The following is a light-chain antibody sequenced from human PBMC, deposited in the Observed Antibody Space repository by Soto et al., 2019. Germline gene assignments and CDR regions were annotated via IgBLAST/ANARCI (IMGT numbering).Light chain of an antibody. CDR1: QSISSW. V-gene: IGKV1-5*03. J-gene: IGKJ2*01. CDR3: QQYNSYSYT. CDR2: KAS. Sequence: DIQMTQSPSTLSASVGDRVTITCRASQSISSWLAWYQQKPGKAPKLLLYKASSLESGVPARFSGSGSGKEFTLTISSLHPDDFATYYCQQYNSYSYTFGQGTKLEIK.